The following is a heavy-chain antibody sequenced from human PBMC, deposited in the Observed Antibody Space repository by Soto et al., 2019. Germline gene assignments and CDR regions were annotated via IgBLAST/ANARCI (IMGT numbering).Heavy chain of an antibody. J-gene: IGHJ4*02. V-gene: IGHV3-11*01. CDR3: ARDHGSEAMDY. Sequence: QVPLVESGGGLVTPGGSLRLSCAASGFTFSDSYMSWIRQAPGKALEWVSYISGSGSTIYYADSLKGRFTISRDNAKNSLYLQMNSLRAEDTAVYYCARDHGSEAMDYWGQGTLVTVSS. CDR2: ISGSGSTI. CDR1: GFTFSDSY.